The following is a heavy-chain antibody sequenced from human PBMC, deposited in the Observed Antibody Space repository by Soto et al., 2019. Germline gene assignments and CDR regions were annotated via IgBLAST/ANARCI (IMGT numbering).Heavy chain of an antibody. D-gene: IGHD3-22*01. V-gene: IGHV1-18*01. CDR2: ISAYNGNT. CDR1: GYTFTSYG. J-gene: IGHJ3*02. CDR3: ARDNQDYYDSSGYYPVSDAFDI. Sequence: ASVKVSCKASGYTFTSYGISWVRQAPGQGLEWMGWISAYNGNTNYAQKLQGRVTMTTDTSTSTAYMELRSLRSDDTAVYYCARDNQDYYDSSGYYPVSDAFDICGKGTMVTVSS.